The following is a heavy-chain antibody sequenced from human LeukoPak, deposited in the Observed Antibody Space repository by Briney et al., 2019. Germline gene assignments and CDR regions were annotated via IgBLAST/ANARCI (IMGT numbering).Heavy chain of an antibody. J-gene: IGHJ5*02. CDR3: ASAFCSGGSCPNWFDP. CDR2: INPNSGGT. CDR1: GYTFTSYG. V-gene: IGHV1-2*02. D-gene: IGHD2-15*01. Sequence: ASVKVSCKASGYTFTSYGISWVRQAPGQGLEWMGWINPNSGGTNYAQKFQGRVTMTRDTSISTAYMELSRLRSDDTAVYYCASAFCSGGSCPNWFDPWGQGTLVTVSS.